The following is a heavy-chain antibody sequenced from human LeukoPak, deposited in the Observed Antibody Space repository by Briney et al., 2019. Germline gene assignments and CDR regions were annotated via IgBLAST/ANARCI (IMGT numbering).Heavy chain of an antibody. Sequence: PGRSLRLSCAASGFTFDDYAMHWVRQAPGKGLEWVSGISWNSGSIGYADSVKGRFTISRDNAKNSLYLQMNSLGAEDTAVYYCARGVGYSMDVRGLGTTVTVSS. CDR3: ARGVGYSMDV. J-gene: IGHJ6*01. D-gene: IGHD1-26*01. CDR2: ISWNSGSI. CDR1: GFTFDDYA. V-gene: IGHV3-9*01.